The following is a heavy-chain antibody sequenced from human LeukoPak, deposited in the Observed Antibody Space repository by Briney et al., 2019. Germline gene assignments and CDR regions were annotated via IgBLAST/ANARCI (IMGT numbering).Heavy chain of an antibody. Sequence: SETLSLTCTVSGYSISSGGYYWSWIRQPPGKGLEWIGYIYHSGSTYYNPSLKSRVTISVDRSKNQFSLKLSSVTAADTAVYYCARDGRAGSLFAYWGQGTLVTVSS. V-gene: IGHV4-30-2*01. CDR2: IYHSGST. CDR3: ARDGRAGSLFAY. CDR1: GYSISSGGYY. D-gene: IGHD6-19*01. J-gene: IGHJ4*02.